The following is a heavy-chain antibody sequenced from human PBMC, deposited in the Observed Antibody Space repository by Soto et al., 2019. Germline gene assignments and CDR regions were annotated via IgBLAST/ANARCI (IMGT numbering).Heavy chain of an antibody. V-gene: IGHV3-23*01. J-gene: IGHJ4*02. CDR3: ARAHNWNYFLDY. Sequence: EVQLLESGGGLVQPGGSMRLSCAASGFTFSSYAMSWVRQAPGKGLEWVSAFSGSGRSTYYADSVKGRFTISRDNSKNTLFLQMNSLRAEDTAVYYCARAHNWNYFLDYWGQGTLVTVSS. CDR2: FSGSGRST. CDR1: GFTFSSYA. D-gene: IGHD1-7*01.